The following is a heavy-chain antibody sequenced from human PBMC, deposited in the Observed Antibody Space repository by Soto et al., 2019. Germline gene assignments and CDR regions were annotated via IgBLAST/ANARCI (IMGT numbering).Heavy chain of an antibody. J-gene: IGHJ6*02. CDR1: GFTFSSYA. CDR3: AKVHIVATISAYYGMDV. D-gene: IGHD5-12*01. V-gene: IGHV3-23*01. CDR2: ISGSGGST. Sequence: GGSLRLSCAASGFTFSSYAMSWVRQAPGKGLEWVSAISGSGGSTYYADSVKGRFTISRDNSKNTLYLQMNSLRAEDTAVYYCAKVHIVATISAYYGMDVWGQGTTVTAP.